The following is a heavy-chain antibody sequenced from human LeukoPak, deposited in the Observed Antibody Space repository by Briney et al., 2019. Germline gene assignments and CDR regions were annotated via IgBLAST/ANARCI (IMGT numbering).Heavy chain of an antibody. CDR3: ARDTIVAEENHNYYYMDV. V-gene: IGHV4-61*02. D-gene: IGHD2-15*01. J-gene: IGHJ6*03. CDR2: IYSSGTT. CDR1: GGSTTSDIYS. Sequence: PSETLSLTCTVSGGSTTSDIYSWSWIRQPAGKGLEWIGRIYSSGTTTYKSSLKSRATISVDTSKSHFSLKLTSVTAADTAVYFCARDTIVAEENHNYYYMDVWGNGTTVTISS.